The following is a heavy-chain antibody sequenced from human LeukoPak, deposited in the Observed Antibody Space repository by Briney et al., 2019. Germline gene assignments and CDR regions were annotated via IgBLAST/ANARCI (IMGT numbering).Heavy chain of an antibody. CDR3: ARHASHWMYYFDY. Sequence: PSQTLSVTCTVSGGSISSGYYWGWIRQPPGKGLEWIGSIYHSGSTYYNPSLKSRVTISVDTSKNQFSLKLSSVTAADTAVYYCARHASHWMYYFDYWGQGTLVTVSS. J-gene: IGHJ4*02. CDR2: IYHSGST. CDR1: GGSISSGYY. D-gene: IGHD1-1*01. V-gene: IGHV4-38-2*02.